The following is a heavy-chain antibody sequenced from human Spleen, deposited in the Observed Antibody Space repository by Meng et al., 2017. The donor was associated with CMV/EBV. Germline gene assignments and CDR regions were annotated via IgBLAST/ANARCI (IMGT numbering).Heavy chain of an antibody. Sequence: GGSLRLSCAASGFTVSSNDMTWVRQAPGKGLEWVSVIYSGGSTYYADSVKGRFTISRDNSKNTVYLQMNSLRAEDTAIYFCARDQLCSSSTCDDAFDIWGQGTRVTVSS. D-gene: IGHD2-2*01. CDR1: GFTVSSND. CDR3: ARDQLCSSSTCDDAFDI. J-gene: IGHJ3*02. V-gene: IGHV3-53*01. CDR2: IYSGGST.